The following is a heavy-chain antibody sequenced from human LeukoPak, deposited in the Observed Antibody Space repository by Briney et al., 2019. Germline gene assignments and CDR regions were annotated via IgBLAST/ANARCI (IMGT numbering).Heavy chain of an antibody. J-gene: IGHJ5*02. V-gene: IGHV4-39*01. Sequence: PSETLSLTCTVSGGSISSSSYCCSWVRQPPGKGLEWIETIYYSGSTYYNPSLKSRVIISVDTSKNQFSLKLSSVTAADTAVYYCARRLRGYSYGLYNWFDPWGQGTLVTVSS. D-gene: IGHD5-18*01. CDR3: ARRLRGYSYGLYNWFDP. CDR2: IYYSGST. CDR1: GGSISSSSYC.